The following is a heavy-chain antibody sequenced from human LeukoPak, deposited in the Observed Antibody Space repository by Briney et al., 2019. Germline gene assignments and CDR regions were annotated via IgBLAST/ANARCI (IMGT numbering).Heavy chain of an antibody. CDR1: GFTFSSYW. J-gene: IGHJ3*02. CDR2: IKQDGSEK. D-gene: IGHD3-22*01. CDR3: ARAGRYYDSSGYPNAFDI. Sequence: GGSLRLSCAASGFTFSSYWMSWVRQAPGKGLEWVANIKQDGSEKGYVDSVKGRFTISRDNAKNSLYLQMNSLRAEDTAVYYCARAGRYYDSSGYPNAFDIWGQGTMVTVSS. V-gene: IGHV3-7*01.